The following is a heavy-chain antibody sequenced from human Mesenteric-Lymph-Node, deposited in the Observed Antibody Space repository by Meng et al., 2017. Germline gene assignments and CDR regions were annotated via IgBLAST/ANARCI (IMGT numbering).Heavy chain of an antibody. D-gene: IGHD5-18*01. CDR3: ARSSGYSYGLYYYGMDV. J-gene: IGHJ6*02. Sequence: ASVKVSCKSSGYTLTGYYMHWVRQAPGQGLEWMGQINFNSGGTAYAQKFQGRVTMTRDPSINTAYMELSSLRSEDTAVYYCARSSGYSYGLYYYGMDVWGQGTTVTVSS. CDR1: GYTLTGYY. V-gene: IGHV1-2*06. CDR2: INFNSGGT.